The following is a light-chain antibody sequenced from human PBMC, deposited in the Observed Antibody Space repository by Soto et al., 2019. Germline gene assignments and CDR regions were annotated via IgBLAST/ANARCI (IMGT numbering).Light chain of an antibody. J-gene: IGKJ5*01. Sequence: ESVLTQSPATLSLSPGERATLSCRASQSVSSYLAWYQQKPGQAPRLLIYDASNRATGVPARFSGSGSGTDFTLTISSLEPEDFAVYYCQQRSSWPPITLGQGTRLEIK. CDR3: QQRSSWPPIT. V-gene: IGKV3-11*01. CDR2: DAS. CDR1: QSVSSY.